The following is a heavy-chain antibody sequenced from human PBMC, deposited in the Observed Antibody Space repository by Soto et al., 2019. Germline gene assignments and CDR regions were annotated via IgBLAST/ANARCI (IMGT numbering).Heavy chain of an antibody. D-gene: IGHD3-22*01. V-gene: IGHV3-21*01. CDR1: GFTFSSYS. Sequence: VGSLRLSCAASGFTFSSYSMNWVRQAPGKGLEWVSSISSSSSYIYYADSVKGRFTISRDNAKNSLYLQMNSLRAEDTAVYYCARDLGAIRGDVLEADSYYYDSSGYSQPFDIWGQGTMVTVSS. CDR3: ARDLGAIRGDVLEADSYYYDSSGYSQPFDI. J-gene: IGHJ3*02. CDR2: ISSSSSYI.